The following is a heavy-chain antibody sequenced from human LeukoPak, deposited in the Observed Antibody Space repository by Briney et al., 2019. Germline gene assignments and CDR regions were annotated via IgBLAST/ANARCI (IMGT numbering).Heavy chain of an antibody. Sequence: PGGSLRLSCAASGFTFSSYAMSWVRQAPGKGLEWVSAISGSGGSTYYADSVKGRFTISRDNSKNTLYLQMNSLRAEDTAVYYCAKEAMPCSGGSCYSASPLVDYWGQGTLVTVSS. CDR3: AKEAMPCSGGSCYSASPLVDY. V-gene: IGHV3-23*01. CDR2: ISGSGGST. D-gene: IGHD2-15*01. J-gene: IGHJ4*02. CDR1: GFTFSSYA.